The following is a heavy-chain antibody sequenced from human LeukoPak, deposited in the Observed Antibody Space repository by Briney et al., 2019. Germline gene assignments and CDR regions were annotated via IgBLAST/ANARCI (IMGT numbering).Heavy chain of an antibody. D-gene: IGHD3-16*01. CDR2: IYYSGYT. CDR1: GGSISNSY. J-gene: IGHJ5*02. Sequence: ASETLSLTCTVPGGSISNSYWSWIRQPPGKGLEWIGYIYYSGYTNYNPSLKSRVTISVETSPNQFSLKLTSVTAGDPGMDYWARRHWGANRGFDWFDPWGQGTLVTVSS. CDR3: ARRHWGANRGFDWFDP. V-gene: IGHV4-59*08.